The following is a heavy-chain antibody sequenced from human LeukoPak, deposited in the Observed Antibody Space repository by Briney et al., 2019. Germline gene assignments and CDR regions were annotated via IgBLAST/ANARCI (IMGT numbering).Heavy chain of an antibody. CDR2: INHSGST. CDR1: GGSFSGYY. V-gene: IGHV4-34*01. Sequence: SETLSLTCAVYGGSFSGYYWSWFRQPPGKGLEWIGEINHSGSTNYNPSLESRVTISVDTSKNQFSLKLSSVTAADTAVYYCARGRYTYSSGWYSPYYFDYWGQGTLVTVSS. CDR3: ARGRYTYSSGWYSPYYFDY. D-gene: IGHD6-19*01. J-gene: IGHJ4*02.